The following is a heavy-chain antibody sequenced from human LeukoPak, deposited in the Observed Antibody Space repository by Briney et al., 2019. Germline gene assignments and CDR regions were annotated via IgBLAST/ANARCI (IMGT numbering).Heavy chain of an antibody. CDR1: GFAFASNY. V-gene: IGHV3-53*01. CDR3: ASGEVGVRKFYSDPFHY. D-gene: IGHD2-15*01. Sequence: PGGSLRLTCAASGFAFASNYMSWVRQAPEKGLEWVSILYSAGATYYADSVRGRFTITRDTSKNTLNLRMSSLRADDTAIYYCASGEVGVRKFYSDPFHYWGQGTLVTVSS. J-gene: IGHJ4*02. CDR2: LYSAGAT.